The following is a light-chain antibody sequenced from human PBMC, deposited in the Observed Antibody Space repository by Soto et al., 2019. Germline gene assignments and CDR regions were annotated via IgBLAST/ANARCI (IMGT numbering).Light chain of an antibody. CDR3: MQATHFPYV. CDR2: KTS. J-gene: IGKJ2*01. V-gene: IGKV2-24*01. Sequence: DIVMTQTPLLSPVTLGQPASISCRSTQSLVHRAGNTYLNWLHQRPGQPPRLLIHKTSNRFSGVPDRFSGSGAGTDFTLEISRVEIEDVGLYYCMQATHFPYVFGQGTRLEI. CDR1: QSLVHRAGNTY.